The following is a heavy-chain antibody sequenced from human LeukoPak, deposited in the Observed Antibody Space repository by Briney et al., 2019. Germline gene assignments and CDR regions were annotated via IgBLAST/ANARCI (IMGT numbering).Heavy chain of an antibody. Sequence: SETLSLTCAVYGGSFSGYYWSWIRQPPGKGLEWIGEINHSGSTNYNPSLKSRVTISVDTSKNQFSLKLSSVTAADTAVYYCARGEGYCSSTSCPNLKYYHYWGQGTLVTVSS. D-gene: IGHD2-2*01. CDR2: INHSGST. V-gene: IGHV4-34*01. CDR3: ARGEGYCSSTSCPNLKYYHY. J-gene: IGHJ4*02. CDR1: GGSFSGYY.